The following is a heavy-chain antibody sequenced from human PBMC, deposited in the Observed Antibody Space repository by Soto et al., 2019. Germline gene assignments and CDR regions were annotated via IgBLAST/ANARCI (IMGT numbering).Heavy chain of an antibody. CDR2: IIPIFGTA. CDR1: GGTFSSYA. D-gene: IGHD1-26*01. V-gene: IGHV1-69*13. Sequence: SVKVSCKASGGTFSSYAISWVRQAPGQGLEWMGGIIPIFGTANYAQKFQGRVAITADESTSTAYMELSSLRPEDTAVYYCASSGGSYYLESWFDPWGQGTLVTVSS. J-gene: IGHJ5*02. CDR3: ASSGGSYYLESWFDP.